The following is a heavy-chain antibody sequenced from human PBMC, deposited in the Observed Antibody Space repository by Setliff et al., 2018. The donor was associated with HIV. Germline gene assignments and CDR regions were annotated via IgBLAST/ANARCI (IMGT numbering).Heavy chain of an antibody. CDR1: GFTFSSYS. CDR2: ISSSSSYI. Sequence: GSLRLSCAASGFTFSSYSMNWVRQAPGKGLEWVSSISSSSSYIYYADSLKGRFTISRDNAKNSLFLQMNSLRAEDTAIYYCARLLRGGGDYFDYWGQGTLVTVSS. J-gene: IGHJ4*02. CDR3: ARLLRGGGDYFDY. V-gene: IGHV3-21*01. D-gene: IGHD3-10*01.